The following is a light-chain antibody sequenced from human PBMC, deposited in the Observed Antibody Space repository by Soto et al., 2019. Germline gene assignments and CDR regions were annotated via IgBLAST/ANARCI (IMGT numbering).Light chain of an antibody. CDR2: DDT. CDR1: SSDVGTYKP. V-gene: IGLV2-23*01. Sequence: QSFLTQPASVSGSPGQSITISCTGTSSDVGTYKPVSRYQQYPGKAPKVIIYDDTKRPSGVSSRFSGSKSGNTASLTISGLQAEDEADYYCCSFAGSSTSFGGGTKVTVL. J-gene: IGLJ3*02. CDR3: CSFAGSSTS.